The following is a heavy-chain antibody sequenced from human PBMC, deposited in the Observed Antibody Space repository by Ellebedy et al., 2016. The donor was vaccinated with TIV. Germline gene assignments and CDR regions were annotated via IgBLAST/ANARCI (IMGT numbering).Heavy chain of an antibody. CDR2: IKQGGSEK. Sequence: GESLKISCAASGFTFSSYWMSWVRQAPGKGLEWVATIKQGGSEKYYVDSVKGRFTISRDNAKNSLYLQMNSLRAEDTAVYYCARLDAIIDVKSLDYWGQGTLVIVSS. D-gene: IGHD3-10*01. V-gene: IGHV3-7*03. J-gene: IGHJ4*02. CDR3: ARLDAIIDVKSLDY. CDR1: GFTFSSYW.